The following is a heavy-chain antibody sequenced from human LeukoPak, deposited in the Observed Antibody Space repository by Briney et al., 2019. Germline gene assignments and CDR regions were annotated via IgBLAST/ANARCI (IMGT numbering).Heavy chain of an antibody. CDR1: GFTFSSYS. CDR2: ISSSSSYI. J-gene: IGHJ6*04. Sequence: GGSLRLSCAASGFTFSSYSMNWVRQAPGKGLEWVSSISSSSSYIYYADSVKGRFTISRDNAKNSLYLQMNSLRAEDTGVYYCARDEVVPATTNYYYYYGMDVWGKGTTVTVSS. CDR3: ARDEVVPATTNYYYYYGMDV. D-gene: IGHD2-2*01. V-gene: IGHV3-21*01.